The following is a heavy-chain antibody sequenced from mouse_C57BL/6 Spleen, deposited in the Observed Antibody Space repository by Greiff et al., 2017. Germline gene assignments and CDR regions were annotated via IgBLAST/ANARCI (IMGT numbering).Heavy chain of an antibody. V-gene: IGHV1-52*01. CDR1: GYTFTSYW. CDR3: AGNYGSRHYFDY. CDR2: IDPSDSET. Sequence: QVQLQQSGAELVRPGSSVKLSCKASGYTFTSYWMHWVKQRPIQGLEWIGNIDPSDSETHYNQKFKDKDTLTVDKSSSTAYMQLSSLTSEDSAVYYCAGNYGSRHYFDYWGQGTTLTVSS. D-gene: IGHD1-1*01. J-gene: IGHJ2*01.